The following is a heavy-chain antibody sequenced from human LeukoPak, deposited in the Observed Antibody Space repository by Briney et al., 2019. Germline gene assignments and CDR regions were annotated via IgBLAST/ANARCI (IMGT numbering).Heavy chain of an antibody. V-gene: IGHV4-39*07. CDR3: ARFRVGD. J-gene: IGHJ4*02. D-gene: IGHD1-26*01. CDR2: IYHSGST. Sequence: PSETLSLTCTVSGGSISSSSYYGGWIRQPTARGLEWIGSIYHSGSTYYNPSLKSRVTISVDTSKNQFSLKLSSVTAADTAVYYCARFRVGDWGQGTLVTVSS. CDR1: GGSISSSSYY.